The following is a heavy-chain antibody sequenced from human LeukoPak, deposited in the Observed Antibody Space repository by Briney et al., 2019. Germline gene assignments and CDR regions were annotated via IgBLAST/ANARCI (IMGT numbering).Heavy chain of an antibody. J-gene: IGHJ4*02. CDR2: IKSKTDGGTT. V-gene: IGHV3-15*01. CDR3: TTDIRRFYYDTSGY. Sequence: GGSLRLSCAASGFTFSNAWMSWVRQAPGKGLEWVGRIKSKTDGGTTDYAAPVKGKFTISRDDSKNTLYLQMSSLKTEDTAVYYCTTDIRRFYYDTSGYWGQGTLVTVSS. CDR1: GFTFSNAW. D-gene: IGHD3-22*01.